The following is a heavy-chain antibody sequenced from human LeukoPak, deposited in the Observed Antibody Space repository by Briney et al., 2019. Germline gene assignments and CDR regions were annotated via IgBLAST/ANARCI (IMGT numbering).Heavy chain of an antibody. CDR2: IYYSGST. V-gene: IGHV4-39*01. D-gene: IGHD3-22*01. Sequence: SETLSLTCTVSGGSISSSSYSWGWIRQPPGKGLEWIGSIYYSGSTYYNPSLKSRVTISVDTSKNQFSLKLSSVTAADTAVYYCARGSSGVGDYFDYWGQGTLVTVSS. CDR1: GGSISSSSYS. J-gene: IGHJ4*02. CDR3: ARGSSGVGDYFDY.